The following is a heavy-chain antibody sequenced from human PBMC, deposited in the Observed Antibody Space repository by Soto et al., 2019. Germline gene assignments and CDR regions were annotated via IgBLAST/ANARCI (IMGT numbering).Heavy chain of an antibody. Sequence: EVQLVESGGGLVQPGGSLSLSCAASGFTFSSYEMNWVRQAPGKGLEGVSYSSSRGSTIYYADSVKGRFTISRDNAKNSLYLPRNNLRAEDTAVYYCARILGYSDGANFDYWGPRTLVTVSS. J-gene: IGHJ4*02. CDR1: GFTFSSYE. CDR3: ARILGYSDGANFDY. D-gene: IGHD5-18*01. CDR2: SSSRGSTI. V-gene: IGHV3-48*03.